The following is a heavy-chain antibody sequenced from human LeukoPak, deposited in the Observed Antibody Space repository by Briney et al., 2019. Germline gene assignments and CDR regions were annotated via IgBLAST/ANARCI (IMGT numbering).Heavy chain of an antibody. CDR1: GFTFSSYS. V-gene: IGHV3-21*04. CDR3: AKRIYSAGNYGMDV. D-gene: IGHD1-1*01. CDR2: ISSSSSYI. J-gene: IGHJ6*02. Sequence: GGSLRLSCAASGFTFSSYSMNWVRQAPGKGLEWVSSISSSSSYIYYADSVKGRFTISRDNAKNSLYLQMNSLRAEDTALYYCAKRIYSAGNYGMDVWGQGTTVTVSS.